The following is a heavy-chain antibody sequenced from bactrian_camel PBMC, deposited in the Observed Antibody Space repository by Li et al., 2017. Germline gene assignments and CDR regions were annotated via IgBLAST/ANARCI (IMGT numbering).Heavy chain of an antibody. V-gene: IGHV3S42*01. CDR2: INSDGST. Sequence: DVQLVESGGGSVQTGGSLRLTCITSGYTYSRYSMGWFRQAPGREREGVAAINSDGSTRYSDSVKDRFIISRDNGKNALYLQMHSLKPEDTAMYLCMAYNEPGCSFGVYGQGTQVTVS. J-gene: IGHJ4*01. CDR1: GYTYSRYS. D-gene: IGHD1*01.